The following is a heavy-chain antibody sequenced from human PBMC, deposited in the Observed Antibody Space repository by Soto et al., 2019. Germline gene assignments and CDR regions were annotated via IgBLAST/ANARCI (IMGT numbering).Heavy chain of an antibody. CDR2: IYYSGST. Sequence: SETLSLTCTVSGGSISSYYWSWIRQPPGKGLEWIGYIYYSGSTNYNPSLKSRVTISVDTSKNQFSLKLSSVTAADTAVYYCARDHQFGSNWAFDYWGQGALVTAPQ. V-gene: IGHV4-59*01. D-gene: IGHD6-13*01. J-gene: IGHJ4*02. CDR3: ARDHQFGSNWAFDY. CDR1: GGSISSYY.